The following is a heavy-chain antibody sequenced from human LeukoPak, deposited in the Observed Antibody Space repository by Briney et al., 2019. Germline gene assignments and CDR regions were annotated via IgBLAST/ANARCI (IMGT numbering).Heavy chain of an antibody. J-gene: IGHJ4*02. Sequence: SETLSLTCAVYGGSFSGYYWSWIRQPPGKGLEWIGEINHSGSTNYNPSLKSRVTVSVDTSKNQFSLKLNSVTAADTAVYHCARRTGFGSGWYFDYWGQGTLVTVSS. CDR2: INHSGST. V-gene: IGHV4-34*01. CDR3: ARRTGFGSGWYFDY. CDR1: GGSFSGYY. D-gene: IGHD6-19*01.